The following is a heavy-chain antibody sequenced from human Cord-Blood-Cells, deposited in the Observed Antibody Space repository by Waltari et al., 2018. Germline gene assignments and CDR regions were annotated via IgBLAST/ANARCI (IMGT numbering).Heavy chain of an antibody. CDR1: GFTFSSYG. CDR2: ISYDGSNK. J-gene: IGHJ4*02. V-gene: IGHV3-30*18. Sequence: QVQLVESGGGVVQPGRSLRLSCAASGFTFSSYGMHWVRQAPGKGLGWVAVISYDGSNKYYADSVKGRFTISRDNSKNTLYLQMNSLRAEDTAVYYCAKDHEAYFDYWGQGTLVTVSS. CDR3: AKDHEAYFDY.